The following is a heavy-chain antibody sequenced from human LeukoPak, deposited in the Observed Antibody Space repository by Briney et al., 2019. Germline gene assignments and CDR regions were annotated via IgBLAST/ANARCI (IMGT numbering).Heavy chain of an antibody. V-gene: IGHV1-18*01. CDR1: GYTFTSYG. D-gene: IGHD1-1*01. J-gene: IGHJ6*03. CDR3: ARVPMTRTWYYYYMDV. Sequence: ASVKVSCKASGYTFTSYGISWVRRAPGQGLEWMGWISAYNGNTNYAQKLQGRVTMTTDTSTSTAYMELRSLRSDDTAVYYCARVPMTRTWYYYYMDVWGKGTTVTVSS. CDR2: ISAYNGNT.